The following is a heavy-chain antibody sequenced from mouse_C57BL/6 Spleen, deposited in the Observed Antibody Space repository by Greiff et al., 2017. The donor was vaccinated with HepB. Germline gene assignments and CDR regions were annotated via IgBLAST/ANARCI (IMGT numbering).Heavy chain of an antibody. CDR3: ARDFDYYGSSYEYGVAY. J-gene: IGHJ3*01. CDR2: ILPGSGST. CDR1: GYTFTGYW. Sequence: QVQLQQSGAELMKPGASVKLSCKATGYTFTGYWIEWVKQRPGHGLEWIGEILPGSGSTNYNEKFKGKATFTADTSSNTAYMQLSSLTTEDSAIYYCARDFDYYGSSYEYGVAYWGQGTLVTVSA. D-gene: IGHD1-1*01. V-gene: IGHV1-9*01.